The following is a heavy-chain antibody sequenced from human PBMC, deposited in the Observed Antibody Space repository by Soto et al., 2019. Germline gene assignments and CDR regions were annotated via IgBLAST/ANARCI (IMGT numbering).Heavy chain of an antibody. V-gene: IGHV4-38-2*01. Sequence: PSETLSLTCAVSGYSIRSGYYWGWIRQPPGKWLEWIATIYHSGLTYYNPSLKSRVTISGDMSKNQFSLKLSSVTAADPAVYYCAAQRGGYSYGFDYWGQGTLVTVSS. J-gene: IGHJ4*02. CDR3: AAQRGGYSYGFDY. CDR1: GYSIRSGYY. D-gene: IGHD5-18*01. CDR2: IYHSGLT.